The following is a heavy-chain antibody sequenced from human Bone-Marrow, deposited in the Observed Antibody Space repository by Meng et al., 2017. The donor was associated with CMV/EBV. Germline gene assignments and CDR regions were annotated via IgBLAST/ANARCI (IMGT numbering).Heavy chain of an antibody. CDR3: ARGNIVVVIAPFDY. J-gene: IGHJ4*02. V-gene: IGHV4-4*07. CDR2: IYTSGST. CDR1: GGSISSYY. D-gene: IGHD2-21*01. Sequence: SETLSLTCTVSGGSISSYYWSWIRQPAGKGLEWIGRIYTSGSTNYNPSLKSRVTMSVDTSKNQFSLKLSSVTAADTAVYYCARGNIVVVIAPFDYWGQGTLVTVSS.